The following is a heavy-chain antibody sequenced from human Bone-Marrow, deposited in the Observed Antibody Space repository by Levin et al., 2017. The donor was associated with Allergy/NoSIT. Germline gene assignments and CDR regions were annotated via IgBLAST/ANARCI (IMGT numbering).Heavy chain of an antibody. V-gene: IGHV4-39*01. J-gene: IGHJ4*02. CDR2: IYSSGAT. Sequence: HSQTLSLTCTVSGGSITTIGYYWSWIRQPPGKGLEWIGTIYSSGATYYNPSLKSRVTISVDTSKNQFSLRLTSVIAADTAVYYCARHDYGSGTYFDSWGQGTLVTVSS. CDR1: GGSITTIGYY. D-gene: IGHD3-10*01. CDR3: ARHDYGSGTYFDS.